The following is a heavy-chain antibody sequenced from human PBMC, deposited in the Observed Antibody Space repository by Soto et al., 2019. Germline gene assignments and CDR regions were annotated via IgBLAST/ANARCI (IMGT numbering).Heavy chain of an antibody. J-gene: IGHJ4*02. D-gene: IGHD1-26*01. V-gene: IGHV3-30*03. Sequence: GGSLRLSCAASGFTFSSYGMHWVRQAPGKGLEWVAVISYDGSNKYYADSVKGRFTISRDNSKNTLYLQMNSLRAEDTAVYYCARDLGAWPFDYWGQGTLVTVSS. CDR3: ARDLGAWPFDY. CDR1: GFTFSSYG. CDR2: ISYDGSNK.